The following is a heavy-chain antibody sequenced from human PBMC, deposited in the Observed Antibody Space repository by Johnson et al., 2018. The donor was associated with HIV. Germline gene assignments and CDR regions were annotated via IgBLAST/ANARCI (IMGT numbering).Heavy chain of an antibody. V-gene: IGHV3-74*02. Sequence: MLLVESGGGLVQPGGSLRLSCAASGFTFSSYWMHWVRQAPGKGLVWVSRIKSDGTSTNYADSVKGRFTISRDNAKNSLYLQMNSLRAEDTAVYYCASRSTSMTDAFDIWGQGTMVTVSS. D-gene: IGHD2-2*01. CDR1: GFTFSSYW. J-gene: IGHJ3*02. CDR2: IKSDGTST. CDR3: ASRSTSMTDAFDI.